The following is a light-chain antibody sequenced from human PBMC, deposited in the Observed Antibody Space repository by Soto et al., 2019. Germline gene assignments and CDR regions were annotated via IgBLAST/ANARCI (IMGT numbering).Light chain of an antibody. J-gene: IGKJ1*01. V-gene: IGKV1-5*03. CDR3: QHYNSYSEA. CDR1: QTISSW. CDR2: KAS. Sequence: DIQMTPSPSTLSGPVGDRVTITCLASQTISSWLAWYQQKPGKAPKLLIYKASTLKSGVPSRFSGSGSGTEFTLTISSLQPDDFATYYCQHYNSYSEAFGQGTKVDIK.